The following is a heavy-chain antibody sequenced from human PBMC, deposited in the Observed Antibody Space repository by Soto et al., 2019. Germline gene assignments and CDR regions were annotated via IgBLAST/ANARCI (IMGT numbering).Heavy chain of an antibody. CDR3: ARAFGVSPYYYYGMDV. V-gene: IGHV1-18*04. Sequence: ASVKVSCKASGYTFTSYGISWVRQAPGQGLEWMGWISAYNGNTNYAQKLQGRVTMTTDTSTSTAYMELRSLRSDDTAVDYCARAFGVSPYYYYGMDVWGQGTTVTVSS. J-gene: IGHJ6*02. CDR2: ISAYNGNT. D-gene: IGHD3-10*01. CDR1: GYTFTSYG.